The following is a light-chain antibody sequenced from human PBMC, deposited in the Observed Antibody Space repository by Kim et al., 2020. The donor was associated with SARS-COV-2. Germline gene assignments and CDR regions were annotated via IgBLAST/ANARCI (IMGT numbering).Light chain of an antibody. CDR2: AAS. CDR3: QQYGWSPRLT. J-gene: IGKJ4*01. Sequence: PGDRATPSCRASQSVSSDYLAWYQQKPGQPPRLLIYAASTRATGIPDRFSGSGSGTDFTLTVDRLETEDIGVYYCQQYGWSPRLTFGGGTKVDIK. V-gene: IGKV3-20*01. CDR1: QSVSSDY.